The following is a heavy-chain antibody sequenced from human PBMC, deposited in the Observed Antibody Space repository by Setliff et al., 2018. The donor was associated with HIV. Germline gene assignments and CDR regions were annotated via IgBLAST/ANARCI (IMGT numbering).Heavy chain of an antibody. J-gene: IGHJ3*02. CDR2: IIPIFGTA. V-gene: IGHV1-69*13. Sequence: SVKVSCKASGGTFSSYAISWVRQAPGQGLEWMGGIIPIFGTANYAQKFQGRVTITADESTSTAYMELRSLRSDDTAVYYCARAWGTESSSWTNDAFDIWGQGTMVTVS. CDR3: ARAWGTESSSWTNDAFDI. CDR1: GGTFSSYA. D-gene: IGHD6-13*01.